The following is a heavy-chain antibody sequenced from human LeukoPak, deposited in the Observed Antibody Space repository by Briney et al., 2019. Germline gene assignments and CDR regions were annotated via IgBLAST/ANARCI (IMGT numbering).Heavy chain of an antibody. CDR3: ARILGGRWFDP. Sequence: ASVKVSCKASGYTFTGYYMHWVRQAPGQGLEWMGWINPNSGGTNYAQKFQGRVTMTRDTSISTAYMELSSLRSEDTAVYYCARILGGRWFDPWGQGTLVTVSS. V-gene: IGHV1-2*02. CDR2: INPNSGGT. D-gene: IGHD1-26*01. J-gene: IGHJ5*02. CDR1: GYTFTGYY.